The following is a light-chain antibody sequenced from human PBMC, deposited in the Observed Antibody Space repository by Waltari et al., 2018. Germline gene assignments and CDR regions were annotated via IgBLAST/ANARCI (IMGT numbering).Light chain of an antibody. CDR2: GTS. J-gene: IGKJ2*01. CDR1: QSVYSGS. V-gene: IGKV3-20*01. Sequence: EIVLTQSPGTLSLSPGERATLSCRASQSVYSGSLAWYQQKPGQAPRLLIYGTSSRATGIPDRFSGSGSGTDFTLTISRLEPEDFAMYLCQHYHSSPPGYTFGQGTKLEIK. CDR3: QHYHSSPPGYT.